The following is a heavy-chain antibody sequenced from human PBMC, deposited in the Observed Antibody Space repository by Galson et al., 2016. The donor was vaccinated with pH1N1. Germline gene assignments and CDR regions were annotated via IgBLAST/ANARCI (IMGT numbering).Heavy chain of an antibody. CDR1: GFSLTTSGMR. D-gene: IGHD2-15*01. Sequence: PALVKPTQTLTLTCTSSGFSLTTSGMRVSWIRQPPGKALEWLARIEWDDDKFYSTSLKTRLTISKDTSKNQVVLTMTNMDPVDTATYYCGRNPAFVGGAIDVWGQGTMVTVSS. CDR2: IEWDDDK. J-gene: IGHJ3*01. CDR3: GRNPAFVGGAIDV. V-gene: IGHV2-70*04.